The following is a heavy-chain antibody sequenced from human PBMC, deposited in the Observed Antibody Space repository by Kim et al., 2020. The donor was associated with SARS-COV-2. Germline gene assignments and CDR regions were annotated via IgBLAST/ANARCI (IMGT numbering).Heavy chain of an antibody. CDR1: GFTFSSFA. CDR2: ISGRNSGT. D-gene: IGHD2-21*02. V-gene: IGHV3-23*01. Sequence: GGSLRLSCAASGFTFSSFAMNWVRQAPGKGLEWVSSISGRNSGTYYAESVKGRFTISRDNSMSTLYLQMNGLRDEETAIYYCAKGYGDEDGGPEYWGQGT. J-gene: IGHJ4*02. CDR3: AKGYGDEDGGPEY.